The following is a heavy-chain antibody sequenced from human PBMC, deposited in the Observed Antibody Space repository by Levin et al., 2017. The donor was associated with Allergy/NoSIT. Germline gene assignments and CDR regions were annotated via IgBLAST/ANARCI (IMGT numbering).Heavy chain of an antibody. V-gene: IGHV1-58*01. CDR1: GFTFSRSA. J-gene: IGHJ4*02. CDR2: IVVGSGKT. D-gene: IGHD3-10*01. Sequence: SVKVSCKASGFTFSRSAVQWVRQARGQRLEWIGWIVVGSGKTNSAQKFQERVTITRDMSTSTAYMELSSLRTEDTAVYYCVAVPRLLIPNEVRGVLGYWGQGTLVTVSS. CDR3: VAVPRLLIPNEVRGVLGY.